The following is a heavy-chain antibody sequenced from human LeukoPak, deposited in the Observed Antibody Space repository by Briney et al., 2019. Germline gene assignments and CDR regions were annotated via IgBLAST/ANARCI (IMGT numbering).Heavy chain of an antibody. CDR1: GFTFSTYN. J-gene: IGHJ4*02. D-gene: IGHD6-19*01. CDR2: ITISGTTI. CDR3: AKGPPAGSGWYGGDY. V-gene: IGHV3-48*04. Sequence: GGSLRLSCAASGFTFSTYNMNWVRQAPGKGLEWVSYITISGTTIYYADSVKGRFTISRDNAKNSLYLQMNSLRAEDTALYYCAKGPPAGSGWYGGDYWGQGTLVTVSS.